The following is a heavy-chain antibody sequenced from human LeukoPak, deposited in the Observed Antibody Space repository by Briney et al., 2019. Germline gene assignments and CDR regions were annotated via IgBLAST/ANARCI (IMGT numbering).Heavy chain of an antibody. V-gene: IGHV4-38-2*02. CDR1: GYSISGGYY. Sequence: SETLSLTCTVSGYSISGGYYWGWIRQPPGKGLEWIGEINHSGSTNDNPSLKSRVTISIDTSKNQLSLKLSSVTAADTAVYYCARRRHLGASDLWGQGTMVTVSS. CDR2: INHSGST. J-gene: IGHJ3*01. CDR3: ARRRHLGASDL.